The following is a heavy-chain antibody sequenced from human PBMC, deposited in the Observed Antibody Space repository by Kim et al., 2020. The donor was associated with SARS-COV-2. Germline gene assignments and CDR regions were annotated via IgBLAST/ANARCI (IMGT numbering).Heavy chain of an antibody. CDR2: IYSGGSI. CDR3: ARAYSSGWYSFFDY. CDR1: GFTVSSNY. J-gene: IGHJ4*02. D-gene: IGHD6-19*01. Sequence: GGSLRLSCAASGFTVSSNYMSWVRQAPGKGLEWVSVIYSGGSIYYADSVKGRFTISRDNSKNTLYLQMNSLRAEDTAVYYCARAYSSGWYSFFDYWGQGTLVTVSS. V-gene: IGHV3-53*01.